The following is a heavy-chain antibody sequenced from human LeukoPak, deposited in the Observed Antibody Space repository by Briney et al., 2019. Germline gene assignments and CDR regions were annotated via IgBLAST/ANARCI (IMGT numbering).Heavy chain of an antibody. D-gene: IGHD2-15*01. J-gene: IGHJ4*02. CDR3: ARSLCYDTGCSFDN. CDR2: ISSTSGTI. Sequence: GGSLRLSCAASGFTFSEYSMNWVRQAPGKGLEWVAYISSTSGTIYYADSAKGRFTVSRDNAKNSLFLQMTSLRAADTAVYYCARSLCYDTGCSFDNWGQGTLVTVSS. CDR1: GFTFSEYS. V-gene: IGHV3-48*04.